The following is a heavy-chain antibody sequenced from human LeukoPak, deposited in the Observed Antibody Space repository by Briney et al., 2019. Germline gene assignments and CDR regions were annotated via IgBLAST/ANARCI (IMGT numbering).Heavy chain of an antibody. CDR1: GFTFDDYG. J-gene: IGHJ4*02. CDR2: INWNGGST. CDR3: ARNYISDYYYYFDY. Sequence: GRSLRLSCAASGFTFDDYGMSWVRQAPGKGLEWVSVINWNGGSTGYADSVKGRFTISRDNTKNSLYLQMNSLRAEDTALYYCARNYISDYYYYFDYWGQGTLVTVSS. D-gene: IGHD3-3*01. V-gene: IGHV3-20*04.